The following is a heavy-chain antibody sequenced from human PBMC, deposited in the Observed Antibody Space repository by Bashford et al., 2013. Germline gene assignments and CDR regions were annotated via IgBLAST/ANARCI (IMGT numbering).Heavy chain of an antibody. CDR2: SNK. CDR3: ARDLSRAFDI. J-gene: IGHJ3*02. Sequence: SNKYYADSVKGRFTISRDNSKNTLYLQMNSLRAEDTAVYYCARDLSRAFDIWGQGTMVTVSS. V-gene: IGHV3-30*01.